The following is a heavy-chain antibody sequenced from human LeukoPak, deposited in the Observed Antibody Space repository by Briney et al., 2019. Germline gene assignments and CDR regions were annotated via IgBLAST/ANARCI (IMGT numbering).Heavy chain of an antibody. Sequence: GGALRLSCAPPGFTFDDYAMHWVRQAPWKGLEWVSLISGDGVNLPYADSVKGRFTISRANSKNSLSLQMNSLRTEDTALYYCAKGGRSGTYYNRHDHWGHGTLVTVSS. V-gene: IGHV3-43*02. CDR3: AKGGRSGTYYNRHDH. J-gene: IGHJ4*01. CDR2: ISGDGVNL. D-gene: IGHD3-10*01. CDR1: GFTFDDYA.